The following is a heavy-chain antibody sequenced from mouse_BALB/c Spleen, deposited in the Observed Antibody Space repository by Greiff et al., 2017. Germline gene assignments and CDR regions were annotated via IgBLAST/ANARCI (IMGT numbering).Heavy chain of an antibody. CDR2: INPSNGRT. CDR3: ARPYYYGSSKYYFDY. J-gene: IGHJ2*01. V-gene: IGHV1S81*02. CDR1: GYTFTSYW. Sequence: VQLQQPGAELVKPGASVKLSCKASGYTFTSYWMHWVKQRPGQGLEWIGEINPSNGRTNYNEKFKSKATLTVDKSSSTAYMQLSSLTSEDSAVYYCARPYYYGSSKYYFDYWGQGTTLTVSS. D-gene: IGHD1-1*01.